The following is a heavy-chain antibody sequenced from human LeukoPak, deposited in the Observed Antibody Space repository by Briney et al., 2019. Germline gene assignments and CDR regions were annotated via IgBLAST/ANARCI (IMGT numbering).Heavy chain of an antibody. J-gene: IGHJ4*02. CDR2: IGGGGGST. CDR3: AKYGRFSSGWAVY. V-gene: IGHV3-23*01. D-gene: IGHD6-19*01. CDR1: GFTFSTYA. Sequence: PGGSLRLSCAASGFTFSTYAMSWVRQAPGKGLEWVSAIGGGGGSTYYADSVKGRFTISRDDSKNTLYLQLNSLRAEDTAIYYCAKYGRFSSGWAVYWGQGTLVTVSS.